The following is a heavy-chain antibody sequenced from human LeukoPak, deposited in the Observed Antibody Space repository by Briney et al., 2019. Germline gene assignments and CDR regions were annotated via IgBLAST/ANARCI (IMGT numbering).Heavy chain of an antibody. CDR2: MGTAGDT. J-gene: IGHJ4*02. V-gene: IGHV3-13*01. D-gene: IGHD1-26*01. CDR3: AALGGSIY. CDR1: GFTISSYD. Sequence: GGSLRLSCAASGFTISSYDVHWVRQATGRGLEWVSAMGTAGDTYYAGSVKGRFTISREDAKNSFYLQMNSLRAGDTAVYYCAALGGSIYWGQGTVVTVSS.